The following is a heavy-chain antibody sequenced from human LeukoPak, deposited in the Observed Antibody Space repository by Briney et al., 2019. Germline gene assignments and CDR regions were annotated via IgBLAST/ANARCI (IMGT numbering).Heavy chain of an antibody. CDR3: ARHVEYYYGSGSPWYYGMDV. Sequence: GESLKISCKGSGYSFTSYWIGWVRQMPGKGLEWMGIIYPGDSNTRYSPSFQGQVTISADKSISTASLQWSSLKASATAMYYCARHVEYYYGSGSPWYYGMDVWGKGTTVTVSS. D-gene: IGHD3-10*01. V-gene: IGHV5-51*01. J-gene: IGHJ6*04. CDR1: GYSFTSYW. CDR2: IYPGDSNT.